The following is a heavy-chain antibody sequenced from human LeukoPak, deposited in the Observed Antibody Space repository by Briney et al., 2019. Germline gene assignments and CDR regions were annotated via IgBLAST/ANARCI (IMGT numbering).Heavy chain of an antibody. CDR2: FYYSGST. V-gene: IGHV4-39*01. CDR1: GGSISSSNYY. D-gene: IGHD4-23*01. Sequence: SETLSLTCTVSGGSISSSNYYWGWIRQPPGKGLEWIGTFYYSGSTYYSPSLNSRVTISVDTSKNQFSLKLSSVTAADTAVYYCARRAGRWVPFDCWGQGTLVTVSS. J-gene: IGHJ4*02. CDR3: ARRAGRWVPFDC.